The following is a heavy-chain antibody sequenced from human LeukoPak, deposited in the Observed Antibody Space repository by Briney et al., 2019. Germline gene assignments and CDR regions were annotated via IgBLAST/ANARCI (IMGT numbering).Heavy chain of an antibody. V-gene: IGHV4-61*02. CDR3: ARMNRYSYGKGIDY. CDR1: GGSISSGSYY. J-gene: IGHJ4*02. D-gene: IGHD5-18*01. Sequence: PSETLSLTCTVSGGSISSGSYYWSWIRQPAGKGLEWIGRIYTSGSTNYNPSLKSRVTISVDTSKNQFSLKLSSVTAADTAVYYCARMNRYSYGKGIDYWGQGTLVTVSS. CDR2: IYTSGST.